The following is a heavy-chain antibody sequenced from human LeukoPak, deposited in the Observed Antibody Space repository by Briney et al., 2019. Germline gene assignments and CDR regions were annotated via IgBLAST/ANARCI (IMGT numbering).Heavy chain of an antibody. CDR3: AKWAYSSSWYGEDYFDY. Sequence: PGGSLRLSCAASGFTFDDYAIHWVRQAPGKGLEWVSGISWNSGSIGYADSVKGRFTISRDNAKNSLYLQMNSLRAEDTALYYCAKWAYSSSWYGEDYFDYWGQGTLVTVSS. J-gene: IGHJ4*02. CDR1: GFTFDDYA. V-gene: IGHV3-9*01. CDR2: ISWNSGSI. D-gene: IGHD6-13*01.